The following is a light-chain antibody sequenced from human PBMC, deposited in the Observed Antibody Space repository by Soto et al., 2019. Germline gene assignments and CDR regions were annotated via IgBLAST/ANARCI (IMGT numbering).Light chain of an antibody. Sequence: IQGTQSPASVSASVGDRVTITCRASQEIAAYLAWYQQKPGKAPKVLIYGASTLQSGVPPRFSGSGSGTDFTLAISSLQPEDSATYYCLQDINYPWTFGQGTKVDIK. CDR1: QEIAAY. CDR2: GAS. J-gene: IGKJ1*01. CDR3: LQDINYPWT. V-gene: IGKV1-6*01.